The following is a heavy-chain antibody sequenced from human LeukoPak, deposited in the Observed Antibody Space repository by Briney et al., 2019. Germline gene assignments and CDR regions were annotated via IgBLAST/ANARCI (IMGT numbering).Heavy chain of an antibody. V-gene: IGHV3-11*04. CDR3: AWGGIAAFDS. J-gene: IGHJ4*02. CDR1: GFTSSDYY. D-gene: IGHD2-21*01. Sequence: GGSLRLSCAASGFTSSDYYMSWIRQAPGKGLEWVAYISSSGNTRYYADSVKGRFTISRDNAKNSLYLQMNSLRAEDTAVYYCAWGGIAAFDSWGQGTLVTVSS. CDR2: ISSSGNTR.